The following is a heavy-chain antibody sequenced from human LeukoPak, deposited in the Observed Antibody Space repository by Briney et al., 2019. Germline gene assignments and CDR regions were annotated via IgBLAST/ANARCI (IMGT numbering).Heavy chain of an antibody. J-gene: IGHJ4*02. CDR3: ARRYYYNLGSFSFDF. V-gene: IGHV4-34*01. CDR2: IHNSGTT. D-gene: IGHD3-10*01. CDR1: GGPFSGYF. Sequence: SGSLSLTCAVSGGPFSGYFWSWIRQSSGKGLEWIGEIHNSGTTNYNPSLNSRVTISEDTSKNQFYLNLSSVTAADTAVYYCARRYYYNLGSFSFDFWGQGTLVTVSS.